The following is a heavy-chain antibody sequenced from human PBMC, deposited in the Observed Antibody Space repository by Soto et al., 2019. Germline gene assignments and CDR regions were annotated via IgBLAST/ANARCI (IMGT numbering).Heavy chain of an antibody. CDR1: GFPFSAYW. CDR2: SNSDASST. CDR3: ARGYYGSEGTEYFQH. J-gene: IGHJ1*01. V-gene: IGHV3-74*03. D-gene: IGHD3-10*01. Sequence: EVQLVESGGGLVQPGGSLILSCTASGFPFSAYWMHWVRQAPGKGLVWISRSNSDASSTTYPDSVKGRFTISRDNAENTRFLQTDSLRVDDTAVYYCARGYYGSEGTEYFQHWGRGTLVTVSS.